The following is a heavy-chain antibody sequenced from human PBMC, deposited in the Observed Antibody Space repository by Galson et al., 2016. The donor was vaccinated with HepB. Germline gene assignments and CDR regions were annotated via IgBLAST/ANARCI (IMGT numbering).Heavy chain of an antibody. CDR1: GYTFVSYG. V-gene: IGHV1-18*01. Sequence: SVKVSCKASGYTFVSYGISWVRQAPGQGLEWMGWINPYTGKTIYAQKLQDRVTMTTDTSTSTAYMELTSLTSDDTAVYYCAKDPREYSAYDPGSGVDIWGQGTTVTVSS. D-gene: IGHD5-12*01. CDR2: INPYTGKT. CDR3: AKDPREYSAYDPGSGVDI. J-gene: IGHJ6*02.